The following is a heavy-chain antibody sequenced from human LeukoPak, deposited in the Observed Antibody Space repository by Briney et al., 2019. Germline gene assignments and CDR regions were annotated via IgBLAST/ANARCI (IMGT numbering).Heavy chain of an antibody. Sequence: GAALEISCKGSGSIFTSYWIGWVRQLPGKGLEWMGIIYPGDSDTRYSPSFQGQVTISADKSISTAFLQWSSLKASDTAMYYCASANEDYYDSSGYYDNFDYWGQGTLVTVSS. CDR3: ASANEDYYDSSGYYDNFDY. V-gene: IGHV5-51*01. CDR1: GSIFTSYW. CDR2: IYPGDSDT. J-gene: IGHJ4*02. D-gene: IGHD3-22*01.